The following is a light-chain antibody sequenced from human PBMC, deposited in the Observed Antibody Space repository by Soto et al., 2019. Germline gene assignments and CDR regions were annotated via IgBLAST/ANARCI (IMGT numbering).Light chain of an antibody. CDR3: QQFNNYPIT. Sequence: AIHLTQSPFSLSASVPDIVTITCLASQGISSALAWYQQKPGKAPKLLIYDASSLESGVPSRFSGSGSGTDFTLTISSLQPEDFATYYCQQFNNYPITFGQGTRLEIK. J-gene: IGKJ5*01. CDR1: QGISSA. CDR2: DAS. V-gene: IGKV1D-13*01.